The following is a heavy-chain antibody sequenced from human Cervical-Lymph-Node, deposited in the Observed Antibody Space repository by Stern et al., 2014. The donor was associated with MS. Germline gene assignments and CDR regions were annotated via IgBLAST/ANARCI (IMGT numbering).Heavy chain of an antibody. CDR2: ISPSGGST. J-gene: IGHJ4*02. D-gene: IGHD6-13*01. V-gene: IGHV1-46*01. CDR1: GYNFTSYY. Sequence: VQLVQSGAEVKKPGASVKGSWKAYGYNFTSYYMHGGRQAPGQGLEWMGIISPSGGSTSYAQKFQGRVTMTRDTSTSTVYMELSSLRSEDTAVYYCARGDAGTLWYYWGQGTLFTVSS. CDR3: ARGDAGTLWYY.